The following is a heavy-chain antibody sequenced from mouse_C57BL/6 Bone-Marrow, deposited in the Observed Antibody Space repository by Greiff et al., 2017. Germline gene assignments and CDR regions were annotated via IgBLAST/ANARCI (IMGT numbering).Heavy chain of an antibody. V-gene: IGHV7-1*01. J-gene: IGHJ1*03. CDR3: ARDWGYGSSIWYFDV. CDR1: GFTFSDFY. D-gene: IGHD1-1*01. CDR2: SRNKANDYTT. Sequence: EVKLMESGGGLVQSGRSLRLSCATSGFTFSDFYMEWVRQAPGKGLEWIAASRNKANDYTTEYSASVKGRFIVSRDTSQSILYLQMNALRAEDTAIYYCARDWGYGSSIWYFDVWGTGTTVTVSS.